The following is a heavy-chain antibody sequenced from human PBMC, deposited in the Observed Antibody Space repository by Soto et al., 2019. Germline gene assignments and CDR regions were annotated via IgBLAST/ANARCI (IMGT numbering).Heavy chain of an antibody. V-gene: IGHV3-23*01. J-gene: IGHJ6*02. D-gene: IGHD6-19*01. CDR2: ISGSGGST. Sequence: GGSLRLSCAASGFTFSSYAMSWVRQAPGKGLEWVSAISGSGGSTYYADSVKGRFTISRDNSKNTLYLQMNSLRAEDTAVYYCAKDSGSGWYWASGIYYYYGMDVWGQGTTVTVSS. CDR1: GFTFSSYA. CDR3: AKDSGSGWYWASGIYYYYGMDV.